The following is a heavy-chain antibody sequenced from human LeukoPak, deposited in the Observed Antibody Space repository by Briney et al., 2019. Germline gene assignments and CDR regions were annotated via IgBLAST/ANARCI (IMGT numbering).Heavy chain of an antibody. CDR2: INSDVSST. CDR3: ARDTRWLQSYYFDY. V-gene: IGHV3-74*01. Sequence: GGSLRLSCAASGLTFSSYWMHWVRQAPGKGLVWVSRINSDVSSTSYADTVKGRFTISGDNSKNTLYLQMNSLRAEDTAVYYCARDTRWLQSYYFDYWGQGTLVTVSS. CDR1: GLTFSSYW. J-gene: IGHJ4*02. D-gene: IGHD5-24*01.